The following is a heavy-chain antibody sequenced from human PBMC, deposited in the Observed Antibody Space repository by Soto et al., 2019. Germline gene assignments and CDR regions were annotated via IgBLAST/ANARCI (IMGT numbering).Heavy chain of an antibody. J-gene: IGHJ4*02. CDR3: NKSGGDGYRLCLGLDY. CDR2: IWYDGIND. Sequence: QERLVESGGGVVQPGRSLRLSCAVSGFTFSNYGMHWVRQAPGKGLEWVALIWYDGINDYYADSVKGRFTISRDMAKNTLYLQMNGLSTQDTAVYYFNKSGGDGYRLCLGLDYWGQGTLVTVSS. CDR1: GFTFSNYG. V-gene: IGHV3-33*08. D-gene: IGHD3-16*01.